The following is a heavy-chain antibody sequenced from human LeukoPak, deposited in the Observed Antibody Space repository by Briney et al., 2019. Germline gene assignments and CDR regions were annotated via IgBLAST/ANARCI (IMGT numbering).Heavy chain of an antibody. CDR3: ARPALYYYDSSGYTLDY. Sequence: ASVKVSCKASGGTFSSYAISWVRQAPGQGLEWMGGIIPIFGTANYAQKFQGRVTITADESTSTAYMELSSLRSEDTAVYYCARPALYYYDSSGYTLDYWGQGTLVTVSS. V-gene: IGHV1-69*13. J-gene: IGHJ4*02. D-gene: IGHD3-22*01. CDR2: IIPIFGTA. CDR1: GGTFSSYA.